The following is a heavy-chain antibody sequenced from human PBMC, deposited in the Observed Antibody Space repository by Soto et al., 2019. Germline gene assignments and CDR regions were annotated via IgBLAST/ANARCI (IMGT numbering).Heavy chain of an antibody. CDR2: ISYDGSNK. CDR3: AKDAKKEYYYGSGSEFDY. D-gene: IGHD3-10*01. J-gene: IGHJ4*02. CDR1: GFTISSYG. Sequence: GGSLRLSCAASGFTISSYGMHWVRQAPGKGLEWVAVISYDGSNKYYADSVKGRFTISRDNSKNTLYLQMNSLRAEDTAVYYCAKDAKKEYYYGSGSEFDYWGQGTLVTVSS. V-gene: IGHV3-30*18.